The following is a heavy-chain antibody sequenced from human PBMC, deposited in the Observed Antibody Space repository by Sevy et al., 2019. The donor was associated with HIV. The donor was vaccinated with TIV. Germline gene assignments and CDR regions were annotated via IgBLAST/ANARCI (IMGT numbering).Heavy chain of an antibody. D-gene: IGHD2-2*01. CDR1: GFTFSSYW. V-gene: IGHV3-7*01. J-gene: IGHJ4*02. CDR2: IKQDGSEK. CDR3: AREGAYGIVVVPAAMSYFDY. Sequence: GGSLRLSCAASGFTFSSYWMSWVRQAQGKGLEWVANIKQDGSEKYYVDSVKGRFTISRDNARNSLYLQMNGLRAEDTAVYYCAREGAYGIVVVPAAMSYFDYWGQGTLVTVSS.